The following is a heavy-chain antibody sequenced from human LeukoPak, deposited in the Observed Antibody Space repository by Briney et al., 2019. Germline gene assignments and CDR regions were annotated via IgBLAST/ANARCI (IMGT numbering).Heavy chain of an antibody. Sequence: GASVKVSFKASGYTFTGYYMHWVRQAPGQGLEWMGWINPNSGGTNYAQKFQGRVTMTRDTSISTAYMELSRLRSDDTAVYYCARGEDTAMVSPGFDYWGQGTLVTVSS. CDR2: INPNSGGT. J-gene: IGHJ4*02. V-gene: IGHV1-2*02. CDR3: ARGEDTAMVSPGFDY. CDR1: GYTFTGYY. D-gene: IGHD5-18*01.